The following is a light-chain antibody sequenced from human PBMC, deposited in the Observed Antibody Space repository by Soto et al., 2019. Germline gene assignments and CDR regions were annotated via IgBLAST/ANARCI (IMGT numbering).Light chain of an antibody. V-gene: IGKV1-5*03. CDR1: QSISTW. Sequence: DIQLTQSPSTLSASVGDRVTFICRASQSISTWLAWYQQKLGKAPKLLIYMASTLESGVPSRFSGSGTWKGIPPPIRSLEAEDFGTYYCQPYDGYSWKVGQGTKVDIK. CDR2: MAS. CDR3: QPYDGYSWK. J-gene: IGKJ1*01.